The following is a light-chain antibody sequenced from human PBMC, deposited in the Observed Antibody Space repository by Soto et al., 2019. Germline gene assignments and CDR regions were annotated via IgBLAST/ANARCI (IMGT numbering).Light chain of an antibody. Sequence: EIVMTQSPANKSVSPGERVAVSCRASRPVRSNLAWYQQKPGQPPRLLIYGSSTRATGIPARFSGSGSGTEFTLTVTSLQSADIAVYYCQQYNDWLYSFGQGTKVDIK. V-gene: IGKV3-15*01. J-gene: IGKJ2*03. CDR1: RPVRSN. CDR2: GSS. CDR3: QQYNDWLYS.